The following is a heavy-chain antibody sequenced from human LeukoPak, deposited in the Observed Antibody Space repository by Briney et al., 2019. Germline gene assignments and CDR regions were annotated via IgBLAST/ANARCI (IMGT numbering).Heavy chain of an antibody. J-gene: IGHJ4*02. CDR2: MWNDGITG. CDR1: GFYFRKYG. V-gene: IGHV3-33*01. CDR3: ARDGSGWSSDY. Sequence: PGRSLRISCAASGFYFRKYGIHWVRQAPGKGLEWVAIMWNDGITGKYADSVRGRFSVSRDNSKNTVYLEMDSLRADDTSVYYCARDGSGWSSDYWGQGTLVTVSS. D-gene: IGHD6-19*01.